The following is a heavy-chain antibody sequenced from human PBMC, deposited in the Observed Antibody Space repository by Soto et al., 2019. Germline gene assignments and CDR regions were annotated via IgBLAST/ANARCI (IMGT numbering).Heavy chain of an antibody. CDR2: INPNSGGT. D-gene: IGHD7-27*01. CDR1: GYTFTGYY. Sequence: ASVKVSCKASGYTFTGYYMHWVRQAPGQGLEWMGWINPNSGGTNYAQKFQGWVTMTRDTSISTAYMELSRLRSDDTAVYYCARGEGGPKWGSIDYWGQGTLVTVSS. J-gene: IGHJ4*02. CDR3: ARGEGGPKWGSIDY. V-gene: IGHV1-2*04.